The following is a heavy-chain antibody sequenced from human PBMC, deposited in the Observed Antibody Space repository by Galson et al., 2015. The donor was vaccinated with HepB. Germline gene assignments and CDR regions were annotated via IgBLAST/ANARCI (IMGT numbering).Heavy chain of an antibody. D-gene: IGHD2-21*02. CDR1: GGTFSSYA. CDR2: IIPIFGTA. CDR3: ASQNLLTCGGDCYRGRYFDY. Sequence: SVKVSCKASGGTFSSYAISWVRQAPGQGLEWMGGIIPIFGTANYAQKFQGRVTITADESTSTAYMKLSSLRSEDTAVYYCASQNLLTCGGDCYRGRYFDYWGQGTLVTVSS. J-gene: IGHJ4*02. V-gene: IGHV1-69*13.